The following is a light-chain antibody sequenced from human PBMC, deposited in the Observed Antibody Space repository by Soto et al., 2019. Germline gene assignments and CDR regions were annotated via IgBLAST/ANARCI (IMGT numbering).Light chain of an antibody. V-gene: IGLV1-40*02. CDR1: SSNVGAGYD. CDR3: SSSAGIYHYLV. J-gene: IGLJ3*02. Sequence: QSVLTQPPSVSGAPGQRITISCTGTSSNVGAGYDVHWYQHLPGRAPRLLVYGYKNRASGIPDRFSVSRSGTSDSLAITGLQAEDEAFYYCSSSAGIYHYLVFGGGTKLTVL. CDR2: GYK.